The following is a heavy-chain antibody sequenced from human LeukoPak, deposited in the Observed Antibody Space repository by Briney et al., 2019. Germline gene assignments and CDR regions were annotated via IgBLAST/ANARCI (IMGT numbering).Heavy chain of an antibody. CDR2: IYAGDPDT. Sequence: GESLKISCKGSGYSFNTYWIGWVRQMPGKGLEWMGIIYAGDPDTRYSPSFQGQVTMSVDKSINTAYLQWSSLRASDTAMYFCARRQGCSNTACPPDYWGQGTLVTVSS. V-gene: IGHV5-51*01. J-gene: IGHJ4*02. D-gene: IGHD2-2*01. CDR3: ARRQGCSNTACPPDY. CDR1: GYSFNTYW.